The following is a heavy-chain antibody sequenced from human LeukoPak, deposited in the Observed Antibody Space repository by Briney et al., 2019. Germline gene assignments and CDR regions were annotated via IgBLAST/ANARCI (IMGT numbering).Heavy chain of an antibody. V-gene: IGHV1-69*13. D-gene: IGHD4-23*01. CDR2: IIPIFGTA. CDR3: ARGYGGPDYYYGMDV. J-gene: IGHJ6*02. CDR1: GGTFSSYA. Sequence: ASVKVSCKASGGTFSSYAISWVRQAPRQGLEWMGGIIPIFGTANYAQKFQGRVTITADESTSTAYMELSSLRSEDTAVYYCARGYGGPDYYYGMDVWGQGTTVTVSS.